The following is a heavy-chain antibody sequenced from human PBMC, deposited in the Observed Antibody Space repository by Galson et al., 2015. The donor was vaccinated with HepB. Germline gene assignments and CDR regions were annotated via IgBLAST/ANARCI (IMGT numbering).Heavy chain of an antibody. D-gene: IGHD1-26*01. Sequence: SLRLSCAASGFTFSSYSMNWVRQAPGKGLEWVSSISSSSSYISYADSVKGRFTISRDNAKNSLYLQMNSLRAEDTAVYYCARDLIWADSGSSLPYYYYYGMDVWGQGTTVTVSS. V-gene: IGHV3-21*01. CDR2: ISSSSSYI. J-gene: IGHJ6*02. CDR3: ARDLIWADSGSSLPYYYYYGMDV. CDR1: GFTFSSYS.